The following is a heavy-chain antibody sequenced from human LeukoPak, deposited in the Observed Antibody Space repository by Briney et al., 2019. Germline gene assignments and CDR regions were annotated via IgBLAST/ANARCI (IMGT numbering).Heavy chain of an antibody. V-gene: IGHV1-18*01. Sequence: GASVKVSCKASGYTFTNDGTSWVRQAPRQGLEWMGWISGYNGNTMYSQKLQGRVTMTTDTSTSTAYMELRSLTSDDTAVYYCARSFSASNWLDPWGQGTLVTVSS. J-gene: IGHJ5*02. CDR1: GYTFTNDG. CDR3: ARSFSASNWLDP. CDR2: ISGYNGNT.